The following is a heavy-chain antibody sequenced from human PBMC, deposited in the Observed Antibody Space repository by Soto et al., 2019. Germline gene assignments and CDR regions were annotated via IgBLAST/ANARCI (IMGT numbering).Heavy chain of an antibody. V-gene: IGHV3-30*18. D-gene: IGHD6-6*01. CDR3: EKNREIYSSSPYFDY. J-gene: IGHJ4*02. CDR2: ISYDGSNK. CDR1: GFTFSSYS. Sequence: AGGSLRLSCAASGFTFSSYSMHWVRQAPGKGLEWVAVISYDGSNKYYADSVKGRFTISRDTSKNTLYLQMNSLRTEDTAVYYLEKNREIYSSSPYFDYWGKGTLVTVS.